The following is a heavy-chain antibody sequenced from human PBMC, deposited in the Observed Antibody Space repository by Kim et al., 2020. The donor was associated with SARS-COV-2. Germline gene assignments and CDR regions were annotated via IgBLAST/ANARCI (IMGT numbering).Heavy chain of an antibody. D-gene: IGHD3-16*01. CDR1: GGSISSSSYY. J-gene: IGHJ4*01. CDR3: ARHDYALGSYCPFDY. Sequence: SETLSLTCTVSGGSISSSSYYWGWIRQPPGKGLEWIGSVYYSGSTYDNPSLKSRVTISVDTSKKQFSLNLSSVTAEATGEYYFARHDYALGSYCPFDYWG. V-gene: IGHV4-39*01. CDR2: VYYSGST.